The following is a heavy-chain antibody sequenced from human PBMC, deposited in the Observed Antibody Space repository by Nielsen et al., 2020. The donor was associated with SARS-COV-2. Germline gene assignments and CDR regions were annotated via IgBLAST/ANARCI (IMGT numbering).Heavy chain of an antibody. CDR2: IYYSGST. CDR3: ARDRGLGQEGATYYYYAMDV. Sequence: WIRQPPGKGLEWIGYIYYSGSTYYNPSLKSRVTISVETSKSQFSLKLSSVTAADTAVYYCARDRGLGQEGATYYYYAMDVWGQGTTVTVSS. V-gene: IGHV4-30-4*01. D-gene: IGHD1-26*01. J-gene: IGHJ6*02.